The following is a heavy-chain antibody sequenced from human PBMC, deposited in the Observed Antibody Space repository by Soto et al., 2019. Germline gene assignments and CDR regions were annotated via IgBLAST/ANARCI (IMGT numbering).Heavy chain of an antibody. D-gene: IGHD5-12*01. CDR1: GGTFSSYT. J-gene: IGHJ6*02. Sequence: QVQLVQSGAEVKKPGSSVKVSCKASGGTFSSYTISWVRQAPGQGLEWMGRIIPILCIANYARKFQGRVAIATHKSSCTAYMELRSLRSEDTAVSYCARGTEATIIYYYYGMDVWGQGTTVTVSS. V-gene: IGHV1-69*02. CDR2: IIPILCIA. CDR3: ARGTEATIIYYYYGMDV.